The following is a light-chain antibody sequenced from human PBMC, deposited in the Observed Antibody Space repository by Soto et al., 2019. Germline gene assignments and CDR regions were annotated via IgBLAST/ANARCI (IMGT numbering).Light chain of an antibody. V-gene: IGLV1-47*01. Sequence: QSVLTQPPSASGTPGQRVTISCSGSRSNIGSNHVYWYQHLPGTAPKLLMYRDILRPSGVPDRFSASKSGTSASLAISGLRSDDEADYYCAAWDDSLRGWVFGGGTK. CDR1: RSNIGSNH. J-gene: IGLJ3*02. CDR2: RDI. CDR3: AAWDDSLRGWV.